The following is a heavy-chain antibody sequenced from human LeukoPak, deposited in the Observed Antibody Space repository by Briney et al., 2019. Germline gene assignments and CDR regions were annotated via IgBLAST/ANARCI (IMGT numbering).Heavy chain of an antibody. CDR2: FDPEDGET. D-gene: IGHD3-10*01. CDR1: GYTLTELS. V-gene: IGHV1-24*01. J-gene: IGHJ4*02. Sequence: GASVKVSCKVSGYTLTELSMHWVRQAPGKGLEWMGGFDPEDGETIYAQKFQGRVTMTEDTSTDTACMELSSLRSEDTAVYYCATIPTYYYGSGKFRDFDYWGQGTLVTVSS. CDR3: ATIPTYYYGSGKFRDFDY.